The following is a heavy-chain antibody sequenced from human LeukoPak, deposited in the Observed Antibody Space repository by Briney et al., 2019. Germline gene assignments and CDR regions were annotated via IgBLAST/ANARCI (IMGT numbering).Heavy chain of an antibody. D-gene: IGHD3-10*01. J-gene: IGHJ4*02. Sequence: PSETLSLTCTVSGGSISSSSYYWGWIRQPPGKGLEWIGSIYYSGSTYYNPSLKSRVTISVDTSKNQFSLELSSVTAADTAVYYCASLITYYYGSGNDYWGQGTLVTVSS. CDR3: ASLITYYYGSGNDY. CDR1: GGSISSSSYY. V-gene: IGHV4-39*07. CDR2: IYYSGST.